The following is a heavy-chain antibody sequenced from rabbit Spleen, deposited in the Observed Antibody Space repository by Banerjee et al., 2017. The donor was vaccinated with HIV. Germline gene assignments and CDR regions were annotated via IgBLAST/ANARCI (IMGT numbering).Heavy chain of an antibody. V-gene: IGHV1S45*01. Sequence: QEQLKETGGGLVKPGGTLTLTCTASGFSFSNKAVMCWVRQAPGKGLEWIACINAITGKAVYASWAKGRFTFSKTSPTTVTLHMTSLTAADTATYFCARDYDADNRAAFRLNLWGQGTLVTVS. D-gene: IGHD4-2*01. J-gene: IGHJ4*01. CDR2: INAITGKA. CDR3: ARDYDADNRAAFRLNL. CDR1: GFSFSNKAV.